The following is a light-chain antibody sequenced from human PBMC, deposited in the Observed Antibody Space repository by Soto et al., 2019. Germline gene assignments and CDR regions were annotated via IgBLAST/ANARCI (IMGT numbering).Light chain of an antibody. CDR2: GTS. CDR1: QSVSSKY. V-gene: IGKV3-20*01. CDR3: QQYGSSLFT. Sequence: VMTQAPATLSVSPGERATLSCRASQSVSSKYLAWYRQKPGQAPRVLIYGTSIRASGVPERFSGGGSGTDFTLTITRLEPEDFAVYYCQQYGSSLFTFGPGTKVDIK. J-gene: IGKJ3*01.